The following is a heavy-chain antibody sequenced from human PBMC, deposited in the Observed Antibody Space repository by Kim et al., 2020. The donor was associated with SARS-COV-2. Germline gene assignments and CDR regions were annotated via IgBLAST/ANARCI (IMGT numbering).Heavy chain of an antibody. Sequence: QGRVTITADESTSTAYMELSSLRSEDTAVYYCAREMPYNWNDVGPYGMDVWGQGTTVTVSS. V-gene: IGHV1-69*01. CDR3: AREMPYNWNDVGPYGMDV. J-gene: IGHJ6*02. D-gene: IGHD1-20*01.